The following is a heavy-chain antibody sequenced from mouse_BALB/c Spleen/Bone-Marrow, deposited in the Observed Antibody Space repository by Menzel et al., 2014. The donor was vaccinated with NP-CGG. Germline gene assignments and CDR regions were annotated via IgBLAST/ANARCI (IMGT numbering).Heavy chain of an antibody. CDR2: INPDSSTI. Sequence: EVKLVESGGGLVQPGGSLKLSCAASGFDFSRYWMTWVRQAPGKGLEWIGEINPDSSTINYTPSLKDKFIISRDNAKNTLFLQMSKQRSEDTALYYGAKNYYRGYVAYWGQGTLVTVSA. D-gene: IGHD1-2*01. CDR1: GFDFSRYW. CDR3: AKNYYRGYVAY. V-gene: IGHV4-1*02. J-gene: IGHJ3*01.